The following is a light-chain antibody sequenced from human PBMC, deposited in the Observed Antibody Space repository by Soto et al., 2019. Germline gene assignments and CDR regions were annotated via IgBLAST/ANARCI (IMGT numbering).Light chain of an antibody. V-gene: IGKV3-20*01. Sequence: EIVLTQSPGTLSLSPGERATLSCRASQSVSSSYLAWYQQKPGQAPRQLIYGASSRATGIPDRFSGSGSGTDFTLTITRLEPEDFAVYYCQHDRISFGGGTRVEIK. CDR3: QHDRIS. CDR1: QSVSSSY. CDR2: GAS. J-gene: IGKJ4*01.